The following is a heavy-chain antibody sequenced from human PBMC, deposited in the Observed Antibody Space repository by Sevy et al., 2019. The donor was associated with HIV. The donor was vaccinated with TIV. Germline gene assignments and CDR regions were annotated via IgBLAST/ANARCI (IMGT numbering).Heavy chain of an antibody. CDR3: STEEATYGSGSYYHDY. V-gene: IGHV3-15*01. J-gene: IGHJ4*02. D-gene: IGHD3-10*01. Sequence: GGSLRLSCAASGFTFSNAWMSWVRQAPGKGLEWVGRIKSKTDGGTTDYAAPVKGRFTTSRDDSTNTLYLQMNSLKTEDTAVYYCSTEEATYGSGSYYHDYWGQGTLVTVSS. CDR2: IKSKTDGGTT. CDR1: GFTFSNAW.